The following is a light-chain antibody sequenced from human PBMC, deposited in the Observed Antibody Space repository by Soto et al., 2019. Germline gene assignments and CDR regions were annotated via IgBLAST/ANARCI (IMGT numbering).Light chain of an antibody. CDR1: SSDVGGYNY. Sequence: QSALTQPPSAPGSPGQSVTISCTGTSSDVGGYNYVSWYQQHPGKAPKLMIYEVSKRPSGVHDRFSGSKSGNTASLTVSGLQGGDEADYYCSSYAGSDIVVFGGGTKLNVL. CDR2: EVS. CDR3: SSYAGSDIVV. V-gene: IGLV2-8*01. J-gene: IGLJ2*01.